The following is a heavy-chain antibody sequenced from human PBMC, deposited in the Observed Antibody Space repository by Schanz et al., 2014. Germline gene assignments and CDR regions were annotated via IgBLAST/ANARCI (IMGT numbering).Heavy chain of an antibody. CDR2: FNDGGVNK. V-gene: IGHV3-11*04. CDR3: ARDRRNADLDY. D-gene: IGHD1-1*01. Sequence: VELVESGGGLVQPGGSLRLSCAASGFSFSDHAMDWVRQAAGKGLEWVSSFNDGGVNKYYADSVKGRFTISRDNAKNSLYLEMNSLRAEDTALYYCARDRRNADLDYWGQGTLVTVSS. J-gene: IGHJ4*02. CDR1: GFSFSDHA.